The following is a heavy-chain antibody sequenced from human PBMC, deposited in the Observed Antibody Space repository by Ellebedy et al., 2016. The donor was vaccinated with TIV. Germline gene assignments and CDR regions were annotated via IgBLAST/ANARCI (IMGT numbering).Heavy chain of an antibody. CDR1: GNTFSSYW. CDR3: ARQGIEYGDWLGQVF. CDR2: IDPSDSFT. J-gene: IGHJ4*02. V-gene: IGHV5-10-1*01. D-gene: IGHD3-9*01. Sequence: PGGSLRLSCEASGNTFSSYWISWVRQVPGKGLEWMGRIDPSDSFTNYSPDFQGHVTISADKSISTAYLQWSSLKASDSGMHYCARQGIEYGDWLGQVFWGQGTLVTVSS.